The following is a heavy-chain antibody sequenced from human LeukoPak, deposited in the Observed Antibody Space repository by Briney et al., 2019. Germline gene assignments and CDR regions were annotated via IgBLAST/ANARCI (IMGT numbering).Heavy chain of an antibody. CDR2: ISSSSSTI. D-gene: IGHD3-10*01. V-gene: IGHV3-48*01. J-gene: IGHJ5*01. CDR1: GFTFSSYS. Sequence: GGSLRLSCAASGFTFSSYSMNWVRQAQGKGLEWVSYISSSSSTIYYADSVKGRFTISRDNAKNSLYLQMNSLRAEDTAVYYCARDQHYGSWSYSRGQGTLVTVSS. CDR3: ARDQHYGSWSYS.